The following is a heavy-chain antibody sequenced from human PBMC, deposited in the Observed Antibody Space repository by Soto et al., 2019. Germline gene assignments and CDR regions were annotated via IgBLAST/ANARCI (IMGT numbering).Heavy chain of an antibody. CDR3: AKGARGSGTRPHHYYYYGMDD. CDR1: GFTFSSYA. D-gene: IGHD3-16*01. Sequence: EVQLLESGGGLVQPGGSLRLSCAASGFTFSSYAMSWVRQAPGKGLEWVSAISGSGGSTYYADSVKGRFTISRDNSKNTLYLQMNSLRAEDTAVYYCAKGARGSGTRPHHYYYYGMDDWVQGTTVTVSS. CDR2: ISGSGGST. V-gene: IGHV3-23*01. J-gene: IGHJ6*02.